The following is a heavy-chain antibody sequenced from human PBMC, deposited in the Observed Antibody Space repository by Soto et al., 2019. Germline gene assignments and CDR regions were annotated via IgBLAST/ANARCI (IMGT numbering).Heavy chain of an antibody. CDR2: IYYSGST. Sequence: PSETLSLTCTVSGGSISSSSYYWGWIRQPPGKGLEWIGSIYYSGSTYYNPSLKSRVTISVDTSKNQFSLKLSSVTAADTAVYYCAGLWNDGFDYYYYYGMDVWGQGTTVTVSS. J-gene: IGHJ6*02. CDR3: AGLWNDGFDYYYYYGMDV. CDR1: GGSISSSSYY. V-gene: IGHV4-39*01. D-gene: IGHD1-1*01.